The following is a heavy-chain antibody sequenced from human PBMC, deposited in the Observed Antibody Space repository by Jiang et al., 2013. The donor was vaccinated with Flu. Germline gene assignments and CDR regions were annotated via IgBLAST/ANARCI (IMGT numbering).Heavy chain of an antibody. J-gene: IGHJ5*02. D-gene: IGHD3-3*01. CDR2: IYWNDDK. CDR1: GFSLSTSGVG. CDR3: AHRQIYYDFWSGPLFDP. Sequence: KPTQTLTLTCTFSGFSLSTSGVGVGWIRQPPGKALEWLALIYWNDDKRYSPSLKSRLTITKDTSKNQVVLTMTNMDPVDTATYYCAHRQIYYDFWSGPLFDPWGQGTLVTVSS. V-gene: IGHV2-5*01.